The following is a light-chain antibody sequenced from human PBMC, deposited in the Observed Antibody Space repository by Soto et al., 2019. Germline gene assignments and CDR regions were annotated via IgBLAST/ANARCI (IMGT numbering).Light chain of an antibody. Sequence: EIVLTQSPATLSLSPGERATLSCRASQSVSSYVAWYQQKPGQAPRLLIYDASNRATGIPARFSGSGSGTDFTLTISSLEPEDFAVYYCQQRSDWPPGSFGGGTKVEIK. V-gene: IGKV3-11*01. CDR2: DAS. CDR1: QSVSSY. CDR3: QQRSDWPPGS. J-gene: IGKJ4*01.